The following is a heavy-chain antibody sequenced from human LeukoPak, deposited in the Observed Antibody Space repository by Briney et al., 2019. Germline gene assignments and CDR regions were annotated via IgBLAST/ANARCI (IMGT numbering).Heavy chain of an antibody. D-gene: IGHD1-26*01. V-gene: IGHV3-21*01. CDR2: ISSSSSYI. CDR3: AREGELHRFLDY. CDR1: GFTFSSYS. J-gene: IGHJ4*02. Sequence: GGSLRLSCAASGFTFSSYSMNWVRQAPGKGLEWVSSISSSSSYIYYADSVKGRFTISRDNAKNSLYLQMNSLRAEDTAVYYCAREGELHRFLDYWGQGTLVTVSS.